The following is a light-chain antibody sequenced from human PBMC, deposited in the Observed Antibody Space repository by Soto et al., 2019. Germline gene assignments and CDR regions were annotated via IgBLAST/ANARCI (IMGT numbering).Light chain of an antibody. CDR1: SGHSNYA. Sequence: QLVLTQSPSASASLGASVKLTCTLSSGHSNYAIAWHQQQSEKGPRYLMKLNSDGSHSKGDGIPDRFSGSSSGAERYLTISSLKSEDEADYYCQTWASGIVLFGGGPRL. CDR2: LNSDGSH. J-gene: IGLJ2*01. CDR3: QTWASGIVL. V-gene: IGLV4-69*01.